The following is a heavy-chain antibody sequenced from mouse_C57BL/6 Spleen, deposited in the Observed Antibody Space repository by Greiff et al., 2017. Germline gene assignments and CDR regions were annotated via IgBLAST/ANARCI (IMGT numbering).Heavy chain of an antibody. CDR3: AIDYYGSSAY. CDR2: INPGSGGT. CDR1: GYAFTNYL. V-gene: IGHV1-54*01. Sequence: QVQLQQSGAELVRPGTSVKVSCKASGYAFTNYLIEWVKQRPGQGLEWIGVINPGSGGTNYNEKFKGKATLTADKSSSTAYMQLSSLTSEDSAVYFCAIDYYGSSAYWGQGTTLTVSS. D-gene: IGHD1-1*01. J-gene: IGHJ2*01.